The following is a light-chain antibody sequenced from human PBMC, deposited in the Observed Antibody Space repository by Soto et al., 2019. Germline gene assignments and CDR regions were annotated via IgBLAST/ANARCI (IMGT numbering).Light chain of an antibody. J-gene: IGLJ3*02. CDR1: SSNIGSNY. CDR3: AAWDDSLSGRV. CDR2: RNN. V-gene: IGLV1-47*01. Sequence: QPVLTQPPSASGTPGQRVTITCSGRSSNIGSNYVYWYQQLPGTAPKLLIYRNNQRPSGVPDRFSGSKSGTSASLAISGLRSEDEADYYCAAWDDSLSGRVFGGGTKVTVL.